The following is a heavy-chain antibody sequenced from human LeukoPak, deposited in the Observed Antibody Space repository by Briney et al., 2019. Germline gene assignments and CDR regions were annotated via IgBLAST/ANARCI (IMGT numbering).Heavy chain of an antibody. J-gene: IGHJ3*02. CDR3: ARDASDNWNYKTAFDI. V-gene: IGHV1-18*01. D-gene: IGHD1-7*01. CDR2: ISAYNGNT. CDR1: GYTFTSYG. Sequence: VASVNVSCKASGYTFTSYGISWVRQAPGQGLEWMGWISAYNGNTDYAHKLQGRVTIITDTLTSTAYKELRSLRSLDTADDYCARDASDNWNYKTAFDISGQGTMVTVSS.